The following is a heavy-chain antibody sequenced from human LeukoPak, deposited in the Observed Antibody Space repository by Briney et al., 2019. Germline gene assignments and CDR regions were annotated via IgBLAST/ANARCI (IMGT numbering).Heavy chain of an antibody. CDR2: VSNSGIT. V-gene: IGHV4-59*01. CDR1: GGPISGYY. D-gene: IGHD3-22*01. CDR3: ATYHYDGWFDP. Sequence: PSETLSLTSIVSGGPISGYYWSWIRQPPGKGLEWIGHVSNSGITNYNPSLKSRVAISVDTSKDQFSLKLSSVTAADTAVYYCATYHYDGWFDPCGQGTLVTVSS. J-gene: IGHJ5*02.